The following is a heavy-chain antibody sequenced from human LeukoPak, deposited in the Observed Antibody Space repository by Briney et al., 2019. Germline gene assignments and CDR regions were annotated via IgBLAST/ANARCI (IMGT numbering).Heavy chain of an antibody. Sequence: ASVKVSCKASGYTFTSNAMNWVRQAPGQGLEWMGWINTNTGNPTYAQGFTGRFVFSLDTSATTAYLQISSLKTEDTAVYYCARALSIAAAAGGYWGQGTLVTVSS. V-gene: IGHV7-4-1*02. CDR2: INTNTGNP. D-gene: IGHD6-13*01. J-gene: IGHJ4*02. CDR3: ARALSIAAAAGGY. CDR1: GYTFTSNA.